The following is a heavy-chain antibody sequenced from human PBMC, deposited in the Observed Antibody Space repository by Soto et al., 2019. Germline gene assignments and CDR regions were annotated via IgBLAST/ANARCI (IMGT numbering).Heavy chain of an antibody. J-gene: IGHJ3*02. V-gene: IGHV3-7*01. CDR1: GFTFSSDW. CDR2: IKQDGSEK. Sequence: HPGGSLRLSCAASGFTFSSDWMSWVRQAPGKGLEWVANIKQDGSEKYYVDSVKGRFTISRDNAKNSLYLQMNSLRAEDTAVYYCARVHQPHDAFDIWGQGTMVTVSS. D-gene: IGHD2-2*01. CDR3: ARVHQPHDAFDI.